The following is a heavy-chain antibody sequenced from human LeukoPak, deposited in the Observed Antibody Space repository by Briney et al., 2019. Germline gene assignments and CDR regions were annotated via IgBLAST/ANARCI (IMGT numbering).Heavy chain of an antibody. D-gene: IGHD3-3*01. V-gene: IGHV7-4-1*02. Sequence: ASVKVSCKASGYTFTSYAMNWVRQAPGQGLEWMGWINTNTGNPTYAQGFIGRFVFSLDTSVSTAYLQISSLKAEDTAVYYCASERYDFWSGYSSFDYWGQGTLVTVSS. J-gene: IGHJ4*02. CDR3: ASERYDFWSGYSSFDY. CDR2: INTNTGNP. CDR1: GYTFTSYA.